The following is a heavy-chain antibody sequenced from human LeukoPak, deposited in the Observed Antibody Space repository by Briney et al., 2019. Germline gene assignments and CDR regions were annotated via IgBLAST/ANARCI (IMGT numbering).Heavy chain of an antibody. CDR1: GFTFSSYA. V-gene: IGHV3-23*01. J-gene: IGHJ6*03. D-gene: IGHD6-6*01. CDR2: ISGSGGST. Sequence: GGSLRLSCAASGFTFSSYAMSWVRQAPGKGLEWVSAISGSGGSTFYADSVKGRFTISRDNSKNTLYLQMNSLRAEDTAVYYCAKDPRIAARAGDFGYYYYYMDVWGKGTTVTVSS. CDR3: AKDPRIAARAGDFGYYYYYMDV.